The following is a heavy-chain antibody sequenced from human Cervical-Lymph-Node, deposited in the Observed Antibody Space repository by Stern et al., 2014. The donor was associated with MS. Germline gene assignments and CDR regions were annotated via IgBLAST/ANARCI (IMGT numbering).Heavy chain of an antibody. J-gene: IGHJ4*02. CDR2: IFPSDSET. CDR3: GREVALTAGLLGF. V-gene: IGHV5-51*01. CDR1: GYSFSSYW. D-gene: IGHD3-22*01. Sequence: VQLVQSGAEVKKPGESLKIACKGSGYSFSSYWIAWVRQMPGKGLEWMGVIFPSDSETRYSPSFEGQVTISDDKSTSTAYLHWSSLKASDTARYYCGREVALTAGLLGFWGQGTQVIVS.